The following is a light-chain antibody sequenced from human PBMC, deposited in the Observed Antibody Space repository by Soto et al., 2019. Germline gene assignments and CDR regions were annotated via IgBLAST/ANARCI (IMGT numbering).Light chain of an antibody. V-gene: IGLV2-14*01. CDR1: SSDVGGSNY. J-gene: IGLJ2*01. Sequence: QSALTQPVSVSGSPGQSITISCTGTSSDVGGSNYVSWYQQHPGIAPKLMIYDVTNRPSGVSHRFSGSRSGNTASLTISGLQAEDEADYYCSSYRSGTVVFGGGTKLTVL. CDR2: DVT. CDR3: SSYRSGTVV.